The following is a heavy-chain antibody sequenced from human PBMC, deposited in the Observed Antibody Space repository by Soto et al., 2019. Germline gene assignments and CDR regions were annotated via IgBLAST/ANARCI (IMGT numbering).Heavy chain of an antibody. CDR1: GGSISRGDYY. Sequence: SETLSLTCTVSGGSISRGDYYWSWIRQPPGKGLEWIGYIYYSGSTYYNPSLKSRVTISVDTSKNQFSLKLSSVTAADTAVYYCARDMVRGSQSAFDIWGQGTMVTVSS. CDR2: IYYSGST. J-gene: IGHJ3*02. V-gene: IGHV4-30-4*01. D-gene: IGHD3-10*01. CDR3: ARDMVRGSQSAFDI.